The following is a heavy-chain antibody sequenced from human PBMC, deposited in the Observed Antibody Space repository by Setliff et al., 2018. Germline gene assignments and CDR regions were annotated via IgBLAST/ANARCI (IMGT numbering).Heavy chain of an antibody. CDR1: GGTFSSYA. CDR3: ARDLFRTTIDDYGDYAFYGMDV. Sequence: EASVKVSCKASGGTFSSYAISWVRQAPGQGLEWMGGIIPIFGTANYAQKFQGRVTITADESTSTAYMELSSLRSEDTAVYYCARDLFRTTIDDYGDYAFYGMDVWGQGTTVTVSS. V-gene: IGHV1-69*13. CDR2: IIPIFGTA. D-gene: IGHD4-17*01. J-gene: IGHJ6*02.